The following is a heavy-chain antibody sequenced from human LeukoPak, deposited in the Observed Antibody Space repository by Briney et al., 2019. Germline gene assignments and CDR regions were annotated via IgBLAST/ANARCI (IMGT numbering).Heavy chain of an antibody. D-gene: IGHD1-26*01. CDR3: VRGEYYFDY. CDR1: GFTFSSYG. CDR2: IWYDGSNK. J-gene: IGHJ4*02. V-gene: IGHV3-33*01. Sequence: GGSLRLSCAASGFTFSSYGMHWVRQAPGKGLEWVAVIWYDGSNKYYADSVKGQFTISRDNSKNTLYLQMNSLRAEDTAVYYCVRGEYYFDYWGQGTLVTVSS.